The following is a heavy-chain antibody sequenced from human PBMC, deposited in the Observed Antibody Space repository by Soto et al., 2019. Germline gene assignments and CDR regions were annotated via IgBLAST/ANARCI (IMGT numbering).Heavy chain of an antibody. D-gene: IGHD7-27*01. CDR2: ISSSGSTI. CDR3: ARDRILGIGDAFDI. CDR1: GFTFSSYE. Sequence: GGSLRLSCAASGFTFSSYEMNWVRQAPGKGLEWVSYISSSGSTIYYADSVKGRFTISRDNAKNSLYLQMNSLRAEDTAVYYCARDRILGIGDAFDIWGQGTMVTVSS. J-gene: IGHJ3*02. V-gene: IGHV3-48*03.